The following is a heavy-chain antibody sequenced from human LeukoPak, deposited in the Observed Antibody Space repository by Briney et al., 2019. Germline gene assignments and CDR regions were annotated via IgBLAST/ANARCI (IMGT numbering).Heavy chain of an antibody. V-gene: IGHV3-23*01. J-gene: IGHJ4*02. CDR3: AKDPGSGWNGGIFDY. Sequence: GGSLRPSCAASGFTFSSYAMSWVRQASGKGLEWVSAISGSGGSTYYADSVKGRFTISRDNSKNTLYLQMNSLRAEDTAVYYCAKDPGSGWNGGIFDYWGQGTLVTVSS. CDR1: GFTFSSYA. CDR2: ISGSGGST. D-gene: IGHD6-19*01.